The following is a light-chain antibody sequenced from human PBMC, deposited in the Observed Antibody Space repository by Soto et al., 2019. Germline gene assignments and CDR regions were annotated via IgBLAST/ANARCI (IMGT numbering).Light chain of an antibody. Sequence: QSALTQPASVSGSPGQSITISCTGTSSDVGSYNLVSWYQQHPGKAPKLMIYEGSKRPSGVSNRFSGSKSGNTASLTISGLQAEDEADYYCAAWDDSLNGPVFGGGTKLIVL. V-gene: IGLV2-23*01. CDR2: EGS. J-gene: IGLJ2*01. CDR1: SSDVGSYNL. CDR3: AAWDDSLNGPV.